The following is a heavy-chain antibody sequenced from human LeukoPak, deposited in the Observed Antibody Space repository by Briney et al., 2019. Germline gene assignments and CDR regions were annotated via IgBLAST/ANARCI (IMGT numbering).Heavy chain of an antibody. D-gene: IGHD3-22*01. CDR1: VGSFSGYY. CDR3: ARRLQAVTMIVVAMTAVSYSLDV. V-gene: IGHV4-34*01. J-gene: IGHJ6*03. CDR2: INLIGST. Sequence: PSETLSLTCAVYVGSFSGYYWTWIRQTPEKGLEWSCEINLIGSTNYNPSLKSRVATSVDTSKTQFSLKLSSVTAAETAVYYCARRLQAVTMIVVAMTAVSYSLDVWGKGTPVTVS.